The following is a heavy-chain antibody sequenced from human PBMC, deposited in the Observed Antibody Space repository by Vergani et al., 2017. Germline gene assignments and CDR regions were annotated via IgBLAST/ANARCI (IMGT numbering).Heavy chain of an antibody. J-gene: IGHJ4*02. D-gene: IGHD5-18*01. CDR1: GFSFGDYA. CDR2: IRNKAYGGTT. Sequence: EVQLVESGGGLVPPGRSLRLSCAASGFSFGDYAMTWVRQAPGKGREWVAFIRNKAYGGTTEYAASVKGRFTISRDDSKRLAYLQLSGLKTEDTAVYFCSRGRGYSFGYSDYWGQRTLVTVSS. CDR3: SRGRGYSFGYSDY. V-gene: IGHV3-49*04.